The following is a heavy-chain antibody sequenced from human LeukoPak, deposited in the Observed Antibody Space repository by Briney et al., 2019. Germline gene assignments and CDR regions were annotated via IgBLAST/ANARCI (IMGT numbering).Heavy chain of an antibody. CDR1: GVSISSYY. CDR3: ARGPYGGNYAFDI. V-gene: IGHV4-59*01. D-gene: IGHD4-23*01. Sequence: SETLSLTCTVSGVSISSYYWSWIRQPPGKGLEWIAHIYHSGSTNYNPSLKSQVNISVDTSKKQFSLKLTSVTAADTAVYYCARGPYGGNYAFDIWGQGTMVTVSS. J-gene: IGHJ3*02. CDR2: IYHSGST.